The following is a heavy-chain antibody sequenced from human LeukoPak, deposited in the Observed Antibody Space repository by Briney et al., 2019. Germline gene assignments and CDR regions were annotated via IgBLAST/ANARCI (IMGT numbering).Heavy chain of an antibody. D-gene: IGHD2-2*01. CDR3: ARTTEDCSSTSCYQYWFDP. J-gene: IGHJ5*02. CDR2: FDPEDGET. V-gene: IGHV1-24*01. CDR1: GYTLTELS. Sequence: ASVKVSCKVPGYTLTELSMHWVRQAPGKGLEWMGGFDPEDGETIYAQKFQGRVTMTEDTSTDTAYMELRSLRSDDTAVYYCARTTEDCSSTSCYQYWFDPWGQGTLVTVSS.